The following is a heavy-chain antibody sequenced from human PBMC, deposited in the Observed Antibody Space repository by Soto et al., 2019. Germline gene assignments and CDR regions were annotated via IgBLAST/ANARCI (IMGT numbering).Heavy chain of an antibody. CDR1: GFRFSIYS. J-gene: IGHJ4*02. Sequence: EVQLVESGGNLVQPGGSLRLSCAASGFRFSIYSMNWVRQAPGKGLEWSAYITSDTKTIKYADSVRGRFTISRDNGKNSVYLQMNSLRDADTAVYYCARSVEGHFDYWGQGTVVTVSA. CDR3: ARSVEGHFDY. D-gene: IGHD6-19*01. CDR2: ITSDTKTI. V-gene: IGHV3-48*02.